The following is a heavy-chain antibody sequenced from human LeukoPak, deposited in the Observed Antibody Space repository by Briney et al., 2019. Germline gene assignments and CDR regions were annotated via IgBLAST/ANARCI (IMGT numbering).Heavy chain of an antibody. CDR1: GFTFSSYW. D-gene: IGHD2-2*01. J-gene: IGHJ4*02. V-gene: IGHV3-7*01. CDR3: ARVIVLVEGASDHFDY. CDR2: IKYDGSAK. Sequence: PGGSLRLSCAASGFTFSSYWMTWVRQPPGKGPEWVANIKYDGSAKYYGDSVKGRFTISRDNTKNSLYLQMNSLRAEDTAVYYCARVIVLVEGASDHFDYWGQGTPATVHS.